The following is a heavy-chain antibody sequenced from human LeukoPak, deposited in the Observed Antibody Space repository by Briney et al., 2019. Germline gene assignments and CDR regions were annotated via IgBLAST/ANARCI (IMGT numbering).Heavy chain of an antibody. J-gene: IGHJ5*02. CDR2: ISAYNGNT. D-gene: IGHD2-21*02. V-gene: IGHV1-18*01. CDR3: ARSVVVVTNNWFDP. Sequence: ASVTVSCKASGYTFTSYGISWVRQAPGQGLEWMGWISAYNGNTNYAQKLQGRVTMTTDTSTSTAYMELRILRSDDTAVYYCARSVVVVTNNWFDPWGQGTLVTVSS. CDR1: GYTFTSYG.